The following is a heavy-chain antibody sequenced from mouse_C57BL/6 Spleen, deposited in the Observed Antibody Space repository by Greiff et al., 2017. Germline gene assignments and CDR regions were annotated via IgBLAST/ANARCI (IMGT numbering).Heavy chain of an antibody. V-gene: IGHV1-69*01. CDR2: FDPSDSYT. J-gene: IGHJ2*01. D-gene: IGHD2-4*01. Sequence: VQLQQPGAELVMPGASVKLSCKASGYTFTSYWMHWVKQRPGQGLEWIGEFDPSDSYTNYNQKFKGKSTLTVDKSSSTAYMQLSSLTSEDSAVYYCARGHYDYDDYWGQGTTLTVSS. CDR3: ARGHYDYDDY. CDR1: GYTFTSYW.